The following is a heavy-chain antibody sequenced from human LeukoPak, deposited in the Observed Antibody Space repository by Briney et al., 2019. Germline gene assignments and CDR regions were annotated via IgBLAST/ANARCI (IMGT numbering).Heavy chain of an antibody. V-gene: IGHV4-59*01. CDR1: GGSISSYY. CDR3: ARGDSSGYYLRYYYGMDV. J-gene: IGHJ6*02. CDR2: IYYSGST. D-gene: IGHD3-22*01. Sequence: SETLSLTCTGSGGSISSYYWSWIRQPPGKGLEWIGYIYYSGSTNYNPSLKSRVTISVDTSKNQFSLKLSSVTAADTAVYYCARGDSSGYYLRYYYGMDVWGQGTTVTVSS.